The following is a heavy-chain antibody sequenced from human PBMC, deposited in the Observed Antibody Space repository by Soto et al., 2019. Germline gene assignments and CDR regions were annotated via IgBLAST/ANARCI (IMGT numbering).Heavy chain of an antibody. V-gene: IGHV1-18*01. Sequence: ASVKVSCKASGYTFTSYGISWVRQAPGQGLEWMGWISAYNGNTNYAQKLQGRVTMTTDTSTSTAYMELRSLRSDDTAVYYCARDLYNFWSGYYDYWGQGTLVTVSS. CDR1: GYTFTSYG. CDR2: ISAYNGNT. J-gene: IGHJ4*02. D-gene: IGHD3-3*01. CDR3: ARDLYNFWSGYYDY.